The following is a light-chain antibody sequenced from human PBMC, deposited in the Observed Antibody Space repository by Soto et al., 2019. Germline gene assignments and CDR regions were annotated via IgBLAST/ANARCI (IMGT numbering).Light chain of an antibody. V-gene: IGKV3-15*01. CDR1: QSVSS. J-gene: IGKJ1*01. Sequence: EIVMTQSPATLSVSPGDRATLSCRASQSVSSIAWYQQKPGQPPRLLIYGASRRATNIPARFSGGGSDTEFTLTISTLQSEDFATYYCQHYNSYSEAFGQGTKVELK. CDR3: QHYNSYSEA. CDR2: GAS.